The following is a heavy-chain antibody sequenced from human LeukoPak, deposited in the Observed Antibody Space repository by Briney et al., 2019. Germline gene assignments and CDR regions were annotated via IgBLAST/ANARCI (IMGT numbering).Heavy chain of an antibody. V-gene: IGHV1-2*02. J-gene: IGHJ4*02. CDR2: INPNSGGT. D-gene: IGHD3-22*01. CDR3: ARDRHPYYYDSSGYPHDY. Sequence: ASVKVSCKGSGYTFTGYYMHWVRQAPGQGLEWMGWINPNSGGTNYAQKFQGRVTMTRDTSISTAYMELSRLRSDDTAVSYCARDRHPYYYDSSGYPHDYWGQGTLVTVSS. CDR1: GYTFTGYY.